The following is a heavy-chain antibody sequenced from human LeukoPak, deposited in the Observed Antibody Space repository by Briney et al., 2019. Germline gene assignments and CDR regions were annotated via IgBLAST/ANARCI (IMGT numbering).Heavy chain of an antibody. CDR3: ARDDRYCSGGSCFARSHNFDY. V-gene: IGHV3-30*04. D-gene: IGHD2-15*01. CDR2: ISYDGSNK. CDR1: GFTFSSYA. Sequence: GGSLRLSCAASGFTFSSYAMHWVRQAPGKGLGWVAVISYDGSNKYYADSVKGRFTISRDNSKNTLYLQMNSLRAEDTAVYYCARDDRYCSGGSCFARSHNFDYWGQGTLVTVSS. J-gene: IGHJ4*02.